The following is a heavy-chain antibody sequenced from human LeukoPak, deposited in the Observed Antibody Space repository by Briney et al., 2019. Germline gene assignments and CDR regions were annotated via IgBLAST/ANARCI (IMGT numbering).Heavy chain of an antibody. J-gene: IGHJ3*02. Sequence: SETLSLTCTVSGDSISSYYWSWIRQPAGKGLEWIGRIYASGSTNYNPSLKSRVTISVDKSKNQFSLKLSSVTAADTAVYYCASMVGLCGGDCYSRAFDIWGQGTMVTVSS. CDR2: IYASGST. CDR3: ASMVGLCGGDCYSRAFDI. V-gene: IGHV4-4*07. D-gene: IGHD2-21*02. CDR1: GDSISSYY.